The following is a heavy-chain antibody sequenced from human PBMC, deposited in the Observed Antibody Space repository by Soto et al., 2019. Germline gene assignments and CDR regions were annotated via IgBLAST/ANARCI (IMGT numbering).Heavy chain of an antibody. CDR3: ARDLGRTNPYYYYGMDV. Sequence: SETLSLACTVSGGSISSYYWSWIRQPPGKGLEWIGYIYYSGSTNYNPSLKSRVTISVDTSKNQFSLKLSSVTAADTAVYYCARDLGRTNPYYYYGMDVWGQGTTVTVSS. D-gene: IGHD2-2*01. CDR1: GGSISSYY. J-gene: IGHJ6*02. CDR2: IYYSGST. V-gene: IGHV4-59*01.